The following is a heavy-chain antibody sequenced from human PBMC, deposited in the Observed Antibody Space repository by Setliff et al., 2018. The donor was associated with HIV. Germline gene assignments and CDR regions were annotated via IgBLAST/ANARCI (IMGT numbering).Heavy chain of an antibody. D-gene: IGHD3-10*01. Sequence: GESLKISCAASGFTFCSHWMSWVRQAPGKGLEWVANIKQDGSEKQYVDSVKGRFTVSRDNAQNSLYLQMNSLRAEDTAVYYCARLGWASLPANALDVWGLGTVVTVSS. CDR1: GFTFCSHW. CDR3: ARLGWASLPANALDV. V-gene: IGHV3-7*03. CDR2: IKQDGSEK. J-gene: IGHJ3*01.